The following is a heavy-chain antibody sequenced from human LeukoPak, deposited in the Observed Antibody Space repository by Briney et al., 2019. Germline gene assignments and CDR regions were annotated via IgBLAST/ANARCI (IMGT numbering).Heavy chain of an antibody. J-gene: IGHJ4*02. Sequence: GGSLRLSCAASGFTFSNYAMSWVRQAPGKGLEWVSAISGSGANTYYADSVKGRFTISRDNSKNTLYLQMNSLRAEDTAVYYCAKDLWLSPYRYSSGWYQDYFDYWGQGTLVTVSS. V-gene: IGHV3-23*01. CDR2: ISGSGANT. D-gene: IGHD6-19*01. CDR3: AKDLWLSPYRYSSGWYQDYFDY. CDR1: GFTFSNYA.